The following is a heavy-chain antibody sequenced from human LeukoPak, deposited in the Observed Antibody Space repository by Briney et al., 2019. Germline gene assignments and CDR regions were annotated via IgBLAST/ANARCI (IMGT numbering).Heavy chain of an antibody. D-gene: IGHD4-17*01. CDR2: ISSSSSTI. J-gene: IGHJ6*03. Sequence: GGSLRLSCAASGFTFSSYSMNWVRQAPGKGLEWVSYISSSSSTIYYADSVKGRFTISRDNAKNSLYLQMNSLRAEDTAVYYCARDWAPYGDYVLYYYYYMDVWGKGTTVTVSS. V-gene: IGHV3-48*01. CDR1: GFTFSSYS. CDR3: ARDWAPYGDYVLYYYYYMDV.